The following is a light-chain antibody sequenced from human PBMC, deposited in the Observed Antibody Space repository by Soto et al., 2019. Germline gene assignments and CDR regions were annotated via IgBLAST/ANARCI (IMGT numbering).Light chain of an antibody. CDR3: KQYDRSPLT. CDR2: GAS. Sequence: EIVLTQSPGTLSLSPGERATLSCRASQSVSSSFLAWYQQKPGQAPRLLIYGASSRATGIPDRFSGSGSGTDFTLTISRLEPEDVAVYYCKQYDRSPLTFGGGTKVEIK. CDR1: QSVSSSF. V-gene: IGKV3-20*01. J-gene: IGKJ4*01.